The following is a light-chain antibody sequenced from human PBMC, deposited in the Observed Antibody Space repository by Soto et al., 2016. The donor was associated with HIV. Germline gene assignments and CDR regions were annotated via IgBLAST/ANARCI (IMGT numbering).Light chain of an antibody. J-gene: IGKJ5*01. CDR2: KVS. CDR3: MQAVQTPLT. V-gene: IGKV2-30*02. CDR1: QSLVHSDGNTY. Sequence: DVVMTQSPLSLPVTLGQPASISCRSSQSLVHSDGNTYLNWFQQRPGQSPRRLIYKVSKRDSGVPDRFSGSGSGTDFTLRISRVEAEDVGVYYCMQAVQTPLTFGQGTRLEIK.